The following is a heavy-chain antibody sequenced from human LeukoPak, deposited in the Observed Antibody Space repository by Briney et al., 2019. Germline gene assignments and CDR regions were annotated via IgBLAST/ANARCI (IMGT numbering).Heavy chain of an antibody. CDR3: ARDRYCSGGSCYSYGWFDP. D-gene: IGHD2-15*01. CDR2: RNPNSGNT. J-gene: IGHJ5*02. CDR1: GYTLTSYD. V-gene: IGHV1-8*01. Sequence: ASVKGSCKASGYTLTSYDINWVRQATGQGLEWMGWRNPNSGNTGYAQRFQGRVTMTRNTSISTAYMELSSLRSEDTAVYYCARDRYCSGGSCYSYGWFDPWGQGTLVTVSS.